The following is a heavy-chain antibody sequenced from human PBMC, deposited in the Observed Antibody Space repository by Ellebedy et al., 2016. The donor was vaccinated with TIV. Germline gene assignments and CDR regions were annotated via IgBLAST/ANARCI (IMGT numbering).Heavy chain of an antibody. V-gene: IGHV4-59*01. Sequence: MPSETLSLTCTVSGDSFTHYYWSWIRQPPGKGLEWIGHIQYSGTTKYNPSLKSRVPMSIDTSKWEFSLKVTSVTAEDTAVYWCAREASNGGVVGLLDSWGRGTLVTVSS. J-gene: IGHJ5*02. CDR1: GDSFTHYY. CDR2: IQYSGTT. D-gene: IGHD3-16*01. CDR3: AREASNGGVVGLLDS.